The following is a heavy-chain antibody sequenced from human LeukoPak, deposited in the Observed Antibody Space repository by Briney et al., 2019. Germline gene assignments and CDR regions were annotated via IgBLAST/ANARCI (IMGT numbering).Heavy chain of an antibody. D-gene: IGHD6-13*01. J-gene: IGHJ4*02. CDR3: ARDLWGGSSSWSSALDY. CDR1: GFTFSSYA. V-gene: IGHV3-30-3*01. Sequence: GRSLRLSCAASGFTFSSYAMHWVRQAPGKGLEWVAVISYDGSNKYYADSVKGRFTISRDNSKNTLYLQMNSLRAEDTAVYYCARDLWGGSSSWSSALDYWGQGTLVTVSS. CDR2: ISYDGSNK.